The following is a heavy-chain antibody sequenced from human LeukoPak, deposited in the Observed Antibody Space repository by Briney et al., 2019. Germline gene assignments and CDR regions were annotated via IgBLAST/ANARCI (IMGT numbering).Heavy chain of an antibody. Sequence: ASVKVSCKASGGSFRSYAISWLRHAPGPGFEWMGGLFPMLDTTNYAQKFQGRVTISADASTSTGYMELASLTSDDAALYFCTRPYCGNNNCYERQHHYYFDLWGRGTLVPVSS. V-gene: IGHV1-69*13. CDR3: TRPYCGNNNCYERQHHYYFDL. CDR2: LFPMLDTT. CDR1: GGSFRSYA. D-gene: IGHD2-2*01. J-gene: IGHJ4*02.